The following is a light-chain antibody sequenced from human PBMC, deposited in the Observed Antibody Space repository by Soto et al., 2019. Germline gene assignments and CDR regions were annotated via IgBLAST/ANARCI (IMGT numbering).Light chain of an antibody. Sequence: DVVLTQSPLSLPVTLGQPASISCRSSQGLVFRDGNTSLSWIQQRPGKSPRRLIYQVSKRDSGVPDRFSGSGSGTDFTLRISRVEAEDVGIYYCLQATHWPLTFGGGTRVEI. J-gene: IGKJ4*01. CDR2: QVS. V-gene: IGKV2-30*01. CDR1: QGLVFRDGNTS. CDR3: LQATHWPLT.